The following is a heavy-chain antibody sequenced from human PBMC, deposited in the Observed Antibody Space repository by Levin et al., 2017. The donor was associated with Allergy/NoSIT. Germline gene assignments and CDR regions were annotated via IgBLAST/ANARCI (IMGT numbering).Heavy chain of an antibody. J-gene: IGHJ4*02. D-gene: IGHD6-19*01. CDR3: ARDPIAVAGTLRDY. CDR2: IIPIFGTA. Sequence: ASVKVSCKASGGTFSSYAISWVRQAPGQGLEWMGGIIPIFGTANYAQKFQGRVTITADKSTSTAYMELSSLRSEDTAVYYCARDPIAVAGTLRDYWGQGTLVTVSS. CDR1: GGTFSSYA. V-gene: IGHV1-69*06.